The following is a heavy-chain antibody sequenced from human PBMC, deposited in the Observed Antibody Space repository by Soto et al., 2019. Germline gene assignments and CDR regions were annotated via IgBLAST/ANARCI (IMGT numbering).Heavy chain of an antibody. D-gene: IGHD6-6*01. CDR2: ISDSGGLT. CDR1: GCAFSIHP. J-gene: IGHJ3*02. Sequence: GSLRLAGSASGCAFSIHPMSWGRQAPERGLEWVSGISDSGGLTYNADSVKGRFTISRDNSKNTLYLQMNSLRAEDTALYYCARRAFGSSRSFDIWGQGTMVTV. V-gene: IGHV3-23*01. CDR3: ARRAFGSSRSFDI.